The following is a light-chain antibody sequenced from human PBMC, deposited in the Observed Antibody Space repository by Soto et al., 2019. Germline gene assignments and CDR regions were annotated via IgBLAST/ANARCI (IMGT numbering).Light chain of an antibody. Sequence: QMTQSPSSVSASVGDRVIITCRASQGIKSWLAWFQQKPGNAPKLLIYDANTLQSGVPSRFSGSGSGTDFILTISSLQPEDCATYYCQQADSFPIAFGQGTRLEIK. J-gene: IGKJ5*01. CDR2: DAN. CDR1: QGIKSW. CDR3: QQADSFPIA. V-gene: IGKV1D-12*01.